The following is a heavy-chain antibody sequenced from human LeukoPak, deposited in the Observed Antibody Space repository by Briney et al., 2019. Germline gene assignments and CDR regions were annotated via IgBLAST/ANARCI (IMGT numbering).Heavy chain of an antibody. J-gene: IGHJ5*02. CDR1: GFTFGSYW. CDR3: AKDGGGSGRGSGWPLEP. V-gene: IGHV3-7*01. D-gene: IGHD6-19*01. Sequence: GGSQRLSCAASGFTFGSYWMSWIRQAPGKGLEWVANLKEDGSEKYYVDSVKGRFTISRDNSRTTVYLQMNSLRDEDTAMYYCAKDGGGSGRGSGWPLEPWGQGTLVTVSS. CDR2: LKEDGSEK.